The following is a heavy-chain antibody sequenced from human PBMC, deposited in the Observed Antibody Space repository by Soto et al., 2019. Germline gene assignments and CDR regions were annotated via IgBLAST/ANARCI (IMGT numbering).Heavy chain of an antibody. CDR2: IYYSGST. J-gene: IGHJ5*02. V-gene: IGHV4-31*03. CDR1: GGSISSGGYY. CDR3: ARRPSGSSTSCYTRNWFDP. D-gene: IGHD2-2*02. Sequence: QVQLQESGPGLVKPSQTLSLTCTVSGGSISSGGYYWSWIRQHPGKGLEWIGYIYYSGSTYYNPSLKSRVTISVDTSKNQFSLKLSSVTAADTAVYYCARRPSGSSTSCYTRNWFDPWGQGTLVTVSS.